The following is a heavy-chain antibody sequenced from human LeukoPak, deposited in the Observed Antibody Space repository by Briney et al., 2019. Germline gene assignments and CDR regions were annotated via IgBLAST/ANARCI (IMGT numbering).Heavy chain of an antibody. D-gene: IGHD3-10*01. CDR2: INHSGST. J-gene: IGHJ4*02. V-gene: IGHV4-34*01. CDR1: GGSFSGYY. CDR3: ARVKTANYCGSGSYHFPLGYFDY. Sequence: SETLSLTCAVYGGSFSGYYWSWIRQPPGKGLEWIGEINHSGSTNYNPSLKSRVTISVDTSKNQFSLKLSSVTAADTAVYYCARVKTANYCGSGSYHFPLGYFDYWGQGTLVTVSS.